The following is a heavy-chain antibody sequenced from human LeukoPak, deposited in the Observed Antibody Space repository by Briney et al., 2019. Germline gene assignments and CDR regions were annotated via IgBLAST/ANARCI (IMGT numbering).Heavy chain of an antibody. CDR1: GGSISSHY. D-gene: IGHD6-6*01. CDR2: IYYSGST. V-gene: IGHV4-59*11. J-gene: IGHJ4*02. CDR3: ARGEGAARLGY. Sequence: PSETLSLTCTVSGGSISSHYWSWIRQPPGKGLEWIGYIYYSGSTNYNPSLKSRVTISVDTSKNQFSLKLSSVTAADTAVYYCARGEGAARLGYWGQGTLVTVSS.